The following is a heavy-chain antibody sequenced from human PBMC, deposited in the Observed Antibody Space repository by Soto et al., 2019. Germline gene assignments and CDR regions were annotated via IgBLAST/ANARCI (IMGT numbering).Heavy chain of an antibody. V-gene: IGHV4-61*01. CDR3: ARANVLRFLEWSDGWFDP. Sequence: SETLSLTCTVSGGSVSSGSYYWSWIRQPPGKGLEWIGYIYYSGSTNYNPSLKSRVTISVDTSKNQFSLKLSSVTAADTAVYYCARANVLRFLEWSDGWFDPWGQGTLVTLSS. CDR2: IYYSGST. CDR1: GGSVSSGSYY. J-gene: IGHJ5*02. D-gene: IGHD3-3*01.